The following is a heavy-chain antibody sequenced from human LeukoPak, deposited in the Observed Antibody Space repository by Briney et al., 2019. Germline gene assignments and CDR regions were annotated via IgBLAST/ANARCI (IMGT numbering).Heavy chain of an antibody. CDR2: ISSSSSYI. CDR3: ARDPGPYYYDSSGYWRGNFDY. V-gene: IGHV3-21*01. D-gene: IGHD3-22*01. Sequence: GGSLRLSCAASGFTFSSYSMNWVRQAPGKGLEWVSSISSSSSYIYYADSVKGRFTISRDNAKNTLYLQMNSLRAEDTAVYYCARDPGPYYYDSSGYWRGNFDYWGQGTLVTVSS. CDR1: GFTFSSYS. J-gene: IGHJ4*02.